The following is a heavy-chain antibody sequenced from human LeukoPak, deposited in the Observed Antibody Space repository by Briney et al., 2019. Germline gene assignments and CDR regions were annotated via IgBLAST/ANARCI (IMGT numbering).Heavy chain of an antibody. J-gene: IGHJ4*02. D-gene: IGHD6-13*01. V-gene: IGHV4-39*07. CDR2: MYYSGST. CDR1: GGSISSSTYY. CDR3: ARSSDRQGSWVDY. Sequence: PSETLSLTCTVSGGSISSSTYYWGWVRQPPGMGLEWIGSMYYSGSTYHNPSLKSRVTISVDTSKNQFSLKLSSVTAADTAVYYCARSSDRQGSWVDYWGQGTLVTVSS.